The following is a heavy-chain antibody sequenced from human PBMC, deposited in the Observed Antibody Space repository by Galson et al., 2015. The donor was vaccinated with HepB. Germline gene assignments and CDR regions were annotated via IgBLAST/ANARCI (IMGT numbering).Heavy chain of an antibody. D-gene: IGHD3-10*01. CDR3: ARDSGFLTSNWFDP. Sequence: SLRLSCAASGFTFSSYSMNWVRQAPGKGLEWVSYISSSSSTIYYADSVKGRFTISRDNAKNSLYLQMNSLRAEDTAVYYCARDSGFLTSNWFDPWGQGTLVTVSS. J-gene: IGHJ5*02. V-gene: IGHV3-48*01. CDR1: GFTFSSYS. CDR2: ISSSSSTI.